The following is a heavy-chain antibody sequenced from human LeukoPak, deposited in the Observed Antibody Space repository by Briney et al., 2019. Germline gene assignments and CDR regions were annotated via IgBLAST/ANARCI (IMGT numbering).Heavy chain of an antibody. Sequence: SETLSLTCTVSGGSISNHYWSWIRQPPGKGLEWIGYIYYSGSTNYNPSLRSRVTISVDTSKNQFSLKLSSVTAADTAVYYCARGYSSSWFDYWGQGTLVTVSS. J-gene: IGHJ4*02. CDR2: IYYSGST. CDR1: GGSISNHY. D-gene: IGHD6-13*01. CDR3: ARGYSSSWFDY. V-gene: IGHV4-59*11.